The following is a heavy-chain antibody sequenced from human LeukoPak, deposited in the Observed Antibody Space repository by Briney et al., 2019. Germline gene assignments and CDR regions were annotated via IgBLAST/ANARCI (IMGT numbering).Heavy chain of an antibody. CDR3: AKDIAAVGTIPDY. Sequence: GGSLRLSCAASEFTFSSYGMKWVRQAPGKGLEWVAFIRYDGSNKYYADSVKGRFTISRDNSKHTLYLQMNSLRVDDTGVYYCAKDIAAVGTIPDYWGQGALVTVSS. CDR1: EFTFSSYG. V-gene: IGHV3-30*02. D-gene: IGHD6-13*01. CDR2: IRYDGSNK. J-gene: IGHJ4*02.